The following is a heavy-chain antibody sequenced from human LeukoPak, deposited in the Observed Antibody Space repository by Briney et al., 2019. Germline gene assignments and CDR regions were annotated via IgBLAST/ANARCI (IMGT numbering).Heavy chain of an antibody. CDR2: IKQDGSEK. D-gene: IGHD1-26*01. CDR1: GFTFSRYL. V-gene: IGHV3-7*01. J-gene: IGHJ5*02. Sequence: GGALRLSCAASGFTFSRYLMSWVRQAPGKGLEWVANIKQDGSEKYYVDSVKGRFTISRDNAKNSLYLQINSLRAEDTAVYYCAREVRSGRLNWFDPWGQGTLVTVSS. CDR3: AREVRSGRLNWFDP.